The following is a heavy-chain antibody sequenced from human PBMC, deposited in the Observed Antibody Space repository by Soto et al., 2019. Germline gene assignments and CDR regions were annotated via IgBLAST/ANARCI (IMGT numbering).Heavy chain of an antibody. CDR1: GFIVSSNY. CDR2: IYSDGRT. D-gene: IGHD4-17*01. Sequence: GGSLRLSCAASGFIVSSNYMSWVRQAPGKGLEWVSVIYSDGRTYYADSVKGRFTISRDNSKNTLYLQMNSLRAEDTALYYCAKDGRHGDYAALLIDWGQGTLVTVSS. J-gene: IGHJ4*02. CDR3: AKDGRHGDYAALLID. V-gene: IGHV3-53*01.